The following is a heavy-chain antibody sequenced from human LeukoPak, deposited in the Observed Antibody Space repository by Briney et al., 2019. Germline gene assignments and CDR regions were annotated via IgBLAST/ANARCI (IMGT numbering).Heavy chain of an antibody. V-gene: IGHV1-69*04. CDR3: ARVRYGSPSPLDY. Sequence: GASVKVSCKASGYTFTSYGISWVRQAPGQGLEWMGRIIPILGIANYAQKFQGRVTITADKSTSTAYMELSSLRSEDTAVYYCARVRYGSPSPLDYWGQGTLVTVSS. J-gene: IGHJ4*02. D-gene: IGHD3-10*01. CDR2: IIPILGIA. CDR1: GYTFTSYG.